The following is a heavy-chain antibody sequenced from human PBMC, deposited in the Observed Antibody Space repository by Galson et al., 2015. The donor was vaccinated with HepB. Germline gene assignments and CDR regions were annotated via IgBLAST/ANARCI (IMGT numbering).Heavy chain of an antibody. V-gene: IGHV4-30-2*01. Sequence: TLSLTCAVSGGSISSGGYSWSWIRQPPGKGLEWIGYIYHSGSTYYNPSLKSRVTISVDRSKNQFSLKLSSVTAADTAVYYCARVVSSIAARSGYYYYGMDVWGQGTTVTVSS. CDR2: IYHSGST. CDR1: GGSISSGGYS. J-gene: IGHJ6*02. D-gene: IGHD6-6*01. CDR3: ARVVSSIAARSGYYYYGMDV.